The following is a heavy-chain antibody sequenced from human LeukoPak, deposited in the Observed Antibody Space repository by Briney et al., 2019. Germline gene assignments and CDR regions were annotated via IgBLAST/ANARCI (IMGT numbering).Heavy chain of an antibody. J-gene: IGHJ4*02. CDR2: IKQDGSEK. D-gene: IGHD3-22*01. V-gene: IGHV3-7*03. CDR1: GFTFSSYW. Sequence: GGSLRLSCAASGFTFSSYWMSWVRQAPGKGLEWVANIKQDGSEKYYVDSVKGRFTISRDNAKNSLYLQMNSLRAEDTAVYYCARGGYYYDSTSYYSLDYWGQGTLVTVSS. CDR3: ARGGYYYDSTSYYSLDY.